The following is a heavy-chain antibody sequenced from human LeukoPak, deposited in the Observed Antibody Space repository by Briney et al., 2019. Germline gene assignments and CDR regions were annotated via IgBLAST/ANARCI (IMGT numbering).Heavy chain of an antibody. CDR1: GFTFDDYA. CDR3: ARGLVATTPFDY. Sequence: GRSLRLSCAVSGFTFDDYAMHWVRQAPGKGLEWVSGISWNSGSTSYADSVKGRFTISRDNAKNTLYLQMNSLRAEDTAVYYCARGLVATTPFDYWGQGTLVTVSS. V-gene: IGHV3-9*01. CDR2: ISWNSGST. J-gene: IGHJ4*02. D-gene: IGHD5-12*01.